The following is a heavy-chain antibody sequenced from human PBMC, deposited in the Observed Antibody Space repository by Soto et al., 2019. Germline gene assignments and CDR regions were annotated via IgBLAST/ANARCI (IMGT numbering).Heavy chain of an antibody. Sequence: QVQLQESGPGVVKPSETLSLTCTVSGGSISAYNWNWIRQPPGKGLEWIGYIHHSGTTNYNPSLKSRVSISMDTSQNQCSLKLSSVTAVDTAVYYCARDSGGSSGWYWFDPWGQGNLVTVSS. CDR2: IHHSGTT. CDR1: GGSISAYN. CDR3: ARDSGGSSGWYWFDP. V-gene: IGHV4-59*01. J-gene: IGHJ5*02. D-gene: IGHD6-19*01.